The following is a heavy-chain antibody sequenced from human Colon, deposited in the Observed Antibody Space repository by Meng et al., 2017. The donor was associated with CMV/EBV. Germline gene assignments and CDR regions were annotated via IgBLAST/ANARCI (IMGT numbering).Heavy chain of an antibody. CDR1: GFTFSSYA. Sequence: GGSLRLSCAASGFTFSSYAMSWVRQAPGKGLEWVSAISGSGGSTYYADSVKGRFTISRDNSKNTLYLQMNSLRAEDTAVYYCAKWGGSGSSDDYYYYYGMDVWGQGTTVTVSS. V-gene: IGHV3-23*01. CDR2: ISGSGGST. CDR3: AKWGGSGSSDDYYYYYGMDV. D-gene: IGHD3-10*01. J-gene: IGHJ6*02.